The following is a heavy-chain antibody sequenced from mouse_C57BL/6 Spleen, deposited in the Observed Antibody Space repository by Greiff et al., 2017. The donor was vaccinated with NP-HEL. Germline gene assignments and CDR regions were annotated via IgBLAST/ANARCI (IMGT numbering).Heavy chain of an antibody. D-gene: IGHD2-4*01. CDR2: ISSGGSYT. V-gene: IGHV5-6*02. J-gene: IGHJ3*01. Sequence: DVMLVESGGDLVKPGGSLKLSCAASGFTFSSYGMSWVRQTPDKRLEWVATISSGGSYTYYPDSVKGRFTISRDNAKNTLYLQMSSLKSEDTAMYYCASLYDYEAWFAYWGQGTLVTVSA. CDR1: GFTFSSYG. CDR3: ASLYDYEAWFAY.